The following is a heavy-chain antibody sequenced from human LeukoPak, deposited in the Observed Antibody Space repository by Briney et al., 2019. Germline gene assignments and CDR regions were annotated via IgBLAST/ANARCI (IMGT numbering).Heavy chain of an antibody. CDR2: INHSGST. CDR3: ARGGGPHYYMDV. Sequence: PSGTLSLTCVVYGGSFSGHYWSWVRQPPGKGLEWIGEINHSGSTTCNPSLKSRVTISVDTSKNQFSLKPSSMTAADTAVYYCARGGGPHYYMDVWGKGTTVTVSS. CDR1: GGSFSGHY. J-gene: IGHJ6*03. V-gene: IGHV4-34*01.